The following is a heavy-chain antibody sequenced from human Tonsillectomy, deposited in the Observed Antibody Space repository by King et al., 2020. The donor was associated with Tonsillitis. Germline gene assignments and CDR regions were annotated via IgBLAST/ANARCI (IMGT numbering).Heavy chain of an antibody. CDR2: INSRGRYI. CDR3: ARDRLSGDY. J-gene: IGHJ4*02. D-gene: IGHD2-21*02. Sequence: VQLVESGGGLVKPGWSLRLSCAASGFTFSDYTINWVRQAPGKGLEWVSSINSRGRYIYYADSVKGRFTISRDNAKNLLFLRMNSLTADDTAVYYCARDRLSGDYWGQGTLVTVSS. V-gene: IGHV3-21*01. CDR1: GFTFSDYT.